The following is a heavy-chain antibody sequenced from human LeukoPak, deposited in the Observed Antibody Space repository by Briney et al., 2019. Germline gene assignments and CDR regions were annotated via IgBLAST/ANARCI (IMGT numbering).Heavy chain of an antibody. CDR1: GDSVSSNSAT. D-gene: IGHD6-13*01. CDR3: ARGGHSSSSSKKREYQENFDY. CDR2: TYYRSKWYN. V-gene: IGHV6-1*01. J-gene: IGHJ4*02. Sequence: SQTLSLTCAISGDSVSSNSATWNWIRQSPSRGLEWLGRTYYRSKWYNDYAVSVKSRITINPDTSKNQFSLQLNSVTPEDTAVYYCARGGHSSSSSKKREYQENFDYWGQGTLVTVSS.